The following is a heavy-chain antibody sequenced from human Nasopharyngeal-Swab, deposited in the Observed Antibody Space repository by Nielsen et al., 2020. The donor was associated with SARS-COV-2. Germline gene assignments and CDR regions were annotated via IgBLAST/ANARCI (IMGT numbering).Heavy chain of an antibody. CDR3: AKDIGGSYSEGFDY. J-gene: IGHJ4*02. CDR1: GFTFDDYA. Sequence: GGSLRLSCAASGFTFDDYAMHWVRQAPGKGLEWVSGINWNSGSTGYADSMKGRFTIFRDNARDSLYLLMNSLRVEDTAFYYCAKDIGGSYSEGFDYWGQGIVVTVSA. D-gene: IGHD2-15*01. V-gene: IGHV3-9*01. CDR2: INWNSGST.